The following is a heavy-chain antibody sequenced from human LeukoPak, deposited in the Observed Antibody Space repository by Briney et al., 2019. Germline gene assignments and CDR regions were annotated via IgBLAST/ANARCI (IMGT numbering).Heavy chain of an antibody. CDR1: GFTFSSYA. J-gene: IGHJ4*02. CDR3: ARDPGGYSYGLGYSFDY. CDR2: IYSGGST. V-gene: IGHV3-53*01. D-gene: IGHD5-18*01. Sequence: GGSLRLSCAASGFTFSSYAMSWVRQAPGKGLEWVSVIYSGGSTYYADSVKGRFTISRDNSKNTLYLQMNSLRAEDTAVYYCARDPGGYSYGLGYSFDYWGQGTLVTVSS.